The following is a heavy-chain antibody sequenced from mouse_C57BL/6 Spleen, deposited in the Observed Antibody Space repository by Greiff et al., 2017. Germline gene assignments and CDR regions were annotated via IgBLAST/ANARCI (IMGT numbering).Heavy chain of an antibody. J-gene: IGHJ1*03. CDR3: ARGYYGRRYGGNWDFDV. CDR2: ISDGGSYT. D-gene: IGHD1-1*01. Sequence: EVKVVESGGGLVKPGGSLKLSCAASGFTFSSYAMSWVRQTPEKRLEWVATISDGGSYTYYPDNVKGRFTISRDNAKNNLYLQMSHLTAEDTAMYYWARGYYGRRYGGNWDFDVWGTGTTVTVSA. CDR1: GFTFSSYA. V-gene: IGHV5-4*03.